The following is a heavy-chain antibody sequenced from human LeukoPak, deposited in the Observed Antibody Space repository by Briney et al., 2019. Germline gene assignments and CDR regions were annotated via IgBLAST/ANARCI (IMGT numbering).Heavy chain of an antibody. Sequence: GGSLRLTCTISGFTVVNTLMDWVRQAPGKGPEWVALINSDGDAVYADSAKGRFTISRDTSRIMLYLQMNTLRPEDSAIYYCARDRAGRQAWVEFDLWGQGTLVTVSS. J-gene: IGHJ5*02. D-gene: IGHD3-10*01. CDR3: ARDRAGRQAWVEFDL. CDR2: INSDGDA. CDR1: GFTVVNTL. V-gene: IGHV3-53*05.